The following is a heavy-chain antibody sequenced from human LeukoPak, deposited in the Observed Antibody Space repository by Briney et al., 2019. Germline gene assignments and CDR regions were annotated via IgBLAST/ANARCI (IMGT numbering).Heavy chain of an antibody. CDR2: INHSGST. J-gene: IGHJ4*02. V-gene: IGHV4-38-2*02. CDR1: GYSISSGYY. CDR3: AREYFDY. Sequence: PSETLSLTCTVSGYSISSGYYWSWIRQPPGKGLEWIGEINHSGSTNYNPSLKSRVTISVDTSKNQFSLKLSSVTAADTAVYYCAREYFDYWGQGTLVTVSS.